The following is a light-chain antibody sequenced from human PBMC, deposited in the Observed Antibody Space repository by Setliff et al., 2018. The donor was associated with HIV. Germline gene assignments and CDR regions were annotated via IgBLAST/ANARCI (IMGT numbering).Light chain of an antibody. CDR1: QSISTW. J-gene: IGKJ1*01. CDR3: QQYDSHFGT. V-gene: IGKV1-5*03. Sequence: DIQMIQSPSTLSASIGDRVTITCRASQSISTWLTWYQQKPGKAPKLLIYGASNLESGVPSRFSGSGSGTEFTLTTSSLQPDDFATYYCQQYDSHFGTFGQGTKVDIK. CDR2: GAS.